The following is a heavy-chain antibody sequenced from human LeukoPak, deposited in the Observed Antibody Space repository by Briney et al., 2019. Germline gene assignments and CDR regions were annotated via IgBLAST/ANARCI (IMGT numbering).Heavy chain of an antibody. V-gene: IGHV1-2*02. D-gene: IGHD6-13*01. Sequence: ASVKVPYQGSGYSFTGYYMQGLRPPPAQGRDWMGWINPNCGGPNYAQKFHGRVTMTRETSISADYMELSRLRCVVMAVYYCARGSSSSPGRYWGQGTLVTVSS. CDR3: ARGSSSSPGRY. J-gene: IGHJ4*02. CDR1: GYSFTGYY. CDR2: INPNCGGP.